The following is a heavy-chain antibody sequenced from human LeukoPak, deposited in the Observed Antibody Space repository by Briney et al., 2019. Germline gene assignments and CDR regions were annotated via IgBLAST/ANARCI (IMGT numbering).Heavy chain of an antibody. CDR2: ISGSGNGT. CDR1: GFTFSHYG. D-gene: IGHD2-15*01. V-gene: IGHV3-23*01. CDR3: AKASRVGVAGSRFDC. J-gene: IGHJ4*02. Sequence: GGSLRLSCVGSGFTFSHYGVSWVRQAPGKGLEWVSGISGSGNGTYYLDSVKGRFGISRDNSKNTVYLQLNSLRAEDTAVYFCAKASRVGVAGSRFDCWGQGTLVTVSS.